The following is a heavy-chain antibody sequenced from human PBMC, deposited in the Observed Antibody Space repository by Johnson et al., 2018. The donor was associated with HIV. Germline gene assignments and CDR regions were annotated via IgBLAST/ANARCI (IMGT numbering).Heavy chain of an antibody. Sequence: VQLVESGGGLIQPGGSLRLSCAASGFTVSSNYMSWVRQAPGKGLEWVSVISGSGGSTYYADSVKGRFTISRDNSKNTLYLQMNSLRAEDTAVYYCARDQGGNHNAFDIWGQGTMVTVSS. D-gene: IGHD1-14*01. V-gene: IGHV3-66*03. J-gene: IGHJ3*02. CDR2: ISGSGGST. CDR1: GFTVSSNY. CDR3: ARDQGGNHNAFDI.